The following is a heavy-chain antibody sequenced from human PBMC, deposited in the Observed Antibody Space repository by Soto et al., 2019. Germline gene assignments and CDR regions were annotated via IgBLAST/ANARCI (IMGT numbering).Heavy chain of an antibody. CDR3: ASDHDISGFYYIDF. J-gene: IGHJ4*02. D-gene: IGHD3-22*01. CDR2: SSYDGTRR. CDR1: GFTFSDYA. V-gene: IGHV3-30-3*01. Sequence: QVQLVESGGGVVQPGEVLRLSCAASGFTFSDYAMHWVRQAPGKGLEWVAVSSYDGTRRFYADSVKGRFTISRDSSNNTLYLQMSSLTVEDTAVYYCASDHDISGFYYIDFWGQGILVTVSS.